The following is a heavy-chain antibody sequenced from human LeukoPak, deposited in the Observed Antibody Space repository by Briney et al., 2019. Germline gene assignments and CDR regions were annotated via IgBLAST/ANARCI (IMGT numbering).Heavy chain of an antibody. CDR2: MYYRGTT. J-gene: IGHJ4*02. CDR1: GGSIISSSYH. CDR3: AREYSRSMVAGSRPDL. V-gene: IGHV4-39*02. D-gene: IGHD3-10*01. Sequence: PSETLALTCSVSGGSIISSSYHWGWIRQSPGKGLEWIGSMYYRGTTYENSSLKSRLTLSIDTSNNHFSLKLTSVTAADTAVYFCAREYSRSMVAGSRPDLWGQGLLVTVSS.